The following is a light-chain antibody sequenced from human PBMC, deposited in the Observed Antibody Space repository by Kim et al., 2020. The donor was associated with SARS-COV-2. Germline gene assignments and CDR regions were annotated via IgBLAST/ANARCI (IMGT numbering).Light chain of an antibody. Sequence: VSPGQTASITCSGNKLGDKYACWYQQKPGQSPVLVIYQDSKRPSGIPERFSGSNSGNTATLTISGTQAMDEADYYCQAWDSSTAVFGGGTKVTVL. CDR3: QAWDSSTAV. CDR1: KLGDKY. V-gene: IGLV3-1*01. CDR2: QDS. J-gene: IGLJ3*02.